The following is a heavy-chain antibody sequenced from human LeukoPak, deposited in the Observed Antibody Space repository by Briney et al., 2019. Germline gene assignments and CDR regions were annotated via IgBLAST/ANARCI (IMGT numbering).Heavy chain of an antibody. V-gene: IGHV3-7*01. CDR2: IKQDGSEK. CDR1: GFSFRTYW. CDR3: ARDRLASATHYYGSGSYLY. D-gene: IGHD3-10*01. Sequence: GGSLRLSCAASGFSFRTYWMSWFRQAPGKGLEWVANIKQDGSEKYYVDSVKGRFTISRDNAKNSLYLQMNSLRAEDTAVYYCARDRLASATHYYGSGSYLYWGQGTLVTVSS. J-gene: IGHJ4*02.